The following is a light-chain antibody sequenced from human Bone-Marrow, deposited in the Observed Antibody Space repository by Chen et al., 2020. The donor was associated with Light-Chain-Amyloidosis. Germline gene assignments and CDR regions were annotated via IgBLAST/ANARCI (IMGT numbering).Light chain of an antibody. CDR1: DLPTKY. Sequence: YELPHPPSVAVSPGRPAMITCSGDDLPTKYGYWYQQKPGQAPVLVIHRDTERPAWISERFSGSSSGTKAALTTSGVQAEDEDDYHYQSADRSGTYEVIFGGGTKLTVL. V-gene: IGLV3-25*03. J-gene: IGLJ2*01. CDR2: RDT. CDR3: QSADRSGTYEVI.